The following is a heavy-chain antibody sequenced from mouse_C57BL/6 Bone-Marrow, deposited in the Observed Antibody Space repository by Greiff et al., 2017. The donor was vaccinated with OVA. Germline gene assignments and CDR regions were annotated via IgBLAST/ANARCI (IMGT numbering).Heavy chain of an antibody. J-gene: IGHJ4*01. CDR1: GFSLTSYG. D-gene: IGHD2-4*01. CDR3: ARHYDYHYAMDY. V-gene: IGHV2-6-1*01. CDR2: IWSDGST. Sequence: QVQLKASGPGLVAPSQSLSITCTVSGFSLTSYGVHWVRQPPGKGLEWLVVIWSDGSTTYNSALKSRLSISKDNSKSQVFLKMNSLQTDDTAMYYCARHYDYHYAMDYWGQGTSVTVSS.